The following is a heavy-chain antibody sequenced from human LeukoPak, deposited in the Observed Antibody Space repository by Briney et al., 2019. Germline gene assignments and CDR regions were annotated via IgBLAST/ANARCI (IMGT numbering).Heavy chain of an antibody. CDR3: ARDYYGSGSYFIYFDY. V-gene: IGHV3-74*01. CDR1: GFTFRSNW. D-gene: IGHD3-10*01. Sequence: GGSLRLSCAASGFTFRSNWMHWVRQTPGKGLVWVSRINSDGLSTSYADSVKGRFTISRDNAKNTLYLQMNSLRAEDTAVYYCARDYYGSGSYFIYFDYWGQGTLVTVSS. J-gene: IGHJ4*02. CDR2: INSDGLST.